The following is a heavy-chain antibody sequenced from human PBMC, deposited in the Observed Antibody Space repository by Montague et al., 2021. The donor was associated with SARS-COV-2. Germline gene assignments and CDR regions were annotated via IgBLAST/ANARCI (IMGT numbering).Heavy chain of an antibody. Sequence: SETLSLTCTVSGGSISSYYWSWIRQPPGRGLEWIGDIYYSGSTNXNPXYIWSTNNNPSLKSRVTMSVDTSKKQVSLKVSSVTAAATAVYYWAQGETAGSRRACLDPWGQGTLVTVSS. V-gene: IGHV4-59*13. CDR3: AQGETAGSRRACLDP. J-gene: IGHJ5*01. D-gene: IGHD2-21*01. CDR2: IYYSGSTNXNPXYIWST. CDR1: GGSISSYY.